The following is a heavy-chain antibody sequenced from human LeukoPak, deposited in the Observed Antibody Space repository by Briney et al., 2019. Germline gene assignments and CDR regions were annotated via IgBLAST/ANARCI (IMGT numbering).Heavy chain of an antibody. CDR3: ARSWRRYSSSWWRSWSDP. CDR1: GGSISSGGYY. V-gene: IGHV4-31*03. D-gene: IGHD6-13*01. Sequence: PSETLSLTCTVSGGSISSGGYYWSWIRQHPGKGLEWIGYIYYSGSTYYNPSLKSRVTISVDTSKNQFSLKLSSVTAADTAVYYCARSWRRYSSSWWRSWSDPWGQGTLVTVSS. J-gene: IGHJ5*02. CDR2: IYYSGST.